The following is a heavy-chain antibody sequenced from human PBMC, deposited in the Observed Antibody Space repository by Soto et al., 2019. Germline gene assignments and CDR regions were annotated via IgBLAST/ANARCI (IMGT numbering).Heavy chain of an antibody. D-gene: IGHD4-17*01. CDR2: INSDGSST. J-gene: IGHJ6*03. Sequence: GGSLRLSCAASGFTFSSYWMHWVRQAPGKGLVWVSRINSDGSSTSYADSVKGRFTISRDNAKNTLYLQMNSLRAEDTAVYYCARDPGDPIYYYYYMDVWGKGTTVTVSS. V-gene: IGHV3-74*01. CDR1: GFTFSSYW. CDR3: ARDPGDPIYYYYYMDV.